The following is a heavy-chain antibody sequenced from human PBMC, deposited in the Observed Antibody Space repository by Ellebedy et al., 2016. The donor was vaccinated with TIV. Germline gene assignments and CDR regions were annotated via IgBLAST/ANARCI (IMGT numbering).Heavy chain of an antibody. CDR2: IYYSGST. Sequence: SETLSLXXTVSGGSISSGGYYWSWIRQHPGKGLEWIGYIYYSGSTYYNPSLKSRVTISVDTSKNQFSLKLSSVTAADTAVYYCARLESRWGLDYWGQGTLVTVSS. J-gene: IGHJ4*02. D-gene: IGHD3-16*01. CDR1: GGSISSGGYY. CDR3: ARLESRWGLDY. V-gene: IGHV4-31*03.